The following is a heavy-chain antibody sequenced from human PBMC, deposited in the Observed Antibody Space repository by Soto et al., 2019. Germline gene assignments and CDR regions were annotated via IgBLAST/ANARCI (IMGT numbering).Heavy chain of an antibody. Sequence: GESLKRSCKGSGYSFTSYWIGWVRQMPGKGLEWMGIIYPGDSDTRYSPSFQGQVTISADKSISTAYLQWSSLKASDTAMYYCMTSHEFYSRDYWGQGTLVTVSS. CDR2: IYPGDSDT. D-gene: IGHD3-22*01. V-gene: IGHV5-51*01. CDR3: MTSHEFYSRDY. J-gene: IGHJ4*02. CDR1: GYSFTSYW.